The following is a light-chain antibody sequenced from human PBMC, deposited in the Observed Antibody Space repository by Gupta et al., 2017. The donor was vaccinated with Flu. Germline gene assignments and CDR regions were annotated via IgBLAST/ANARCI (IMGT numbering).Light chain of an antibody. CDR1: QGISSY. CDR2: AAS. CDR3: QQYYSYPRLT. J-gene: IGKJ4*01. V-gene: IGKV1-8*01. Sequence: SSLSASTGDRVTITCRASQGISSYLAWYQQKPGKAPKLLIYAASTLQSGVPSRFSGSGSGTDFTLTISCLQSEDFATYYCQQYYSYPRLTFGGGTKVEIK.